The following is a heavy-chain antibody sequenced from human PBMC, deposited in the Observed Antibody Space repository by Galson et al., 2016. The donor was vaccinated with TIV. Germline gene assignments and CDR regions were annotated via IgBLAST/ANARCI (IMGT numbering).Heavy chain of an antibody. J-gene: IGHJ3*02. CDR1: GDTFRNYA. CDR3: AREMYYYDSTAYYAFDI. CDR2: INPIFHTA. V-gene: IGHV1-69*06. D-gene: IGHD3-22*01. Sequence: SVKVSCKASGDTFRNYAISWVRQAPGQGPEWMGRINPIFHTATYAQRLQGRVTTMADKSTSTTYMELSSLRSEDTAVYYCAREMYYYDSTAYYAFDIWGQGTMVTVSS.